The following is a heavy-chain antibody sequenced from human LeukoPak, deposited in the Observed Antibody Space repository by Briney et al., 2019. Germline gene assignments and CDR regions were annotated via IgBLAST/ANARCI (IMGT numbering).Heavy chain of an antibody. Sequence: PGGSLRLSCAASGFTFSIYAMNWVRQAPGKGLERVSSISAGTSNIDYADSIKGRFTISRDNAKKSLYLQMNSLRAEDTAVYYCTRDSYCSSTSCYRGHFDSWGQGTLVTVSS. V-gene: IGHV3-21*01. J-gene: IGHJ4*02. CDR2: ISAGTSNI. CDR1: GFTFSIYA. CDR3: TRDSYCSSTSCYRGHFDS. D-gene: IGHD2-2*01.